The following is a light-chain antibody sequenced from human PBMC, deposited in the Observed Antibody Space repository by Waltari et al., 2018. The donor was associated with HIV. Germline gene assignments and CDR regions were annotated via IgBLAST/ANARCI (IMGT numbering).Light chain of an antibody. CDR3: VGWDSSLSAYV. J-gene: IGLJ1*01. V-gene: IGLV1-47*01. CDR2: KNY. CDR1: SSNIGNDI. Sequence: QSVLTQPPSASGTPGQTVTISCSGGSSNIGNDIVYWYQQLPGMTPKLLIYKNYVRPSGVPDRFAGSKSGTSASLAISGLRSEDEADYYCVGWDSSLSAYVFGAGTKVTVL.